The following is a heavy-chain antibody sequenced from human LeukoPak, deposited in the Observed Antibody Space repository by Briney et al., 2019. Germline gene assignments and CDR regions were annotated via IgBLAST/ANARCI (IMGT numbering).Heavy chain of an antibody. J-gene: IGHJ4*02. Sequence: GGSLRLSCTASGFAFGDYAMSWVRQAPGKGLEWVGFIRSKAYGGTTEYAASVKGRFTISRDDSKSIAYLQMNSLKTEDTAVYYCTSTLWSNLNSSSWYAFIRIDYWGQGTLVTVSS. V-gene: IGHV3-49*04. CDR3: TSTLWSNLNSSSWYAFIRIDY. CDR1: GFAFGDYA. CDR2: IRSKAYGGTT. D-gene: IGHD6-13*01.